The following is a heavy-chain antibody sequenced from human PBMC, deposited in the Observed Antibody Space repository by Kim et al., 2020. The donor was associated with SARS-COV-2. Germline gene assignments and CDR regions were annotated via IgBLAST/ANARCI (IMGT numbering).Heavy chain of an antibody. V-gene: IGHV3-33*06. CDR3: AKSLSSSSGGMDV. J-gene: IGHJ6*02. D-gene: IGHD6-6*01. Sequence: KGRFTISRDNSKNTLYLQMNSLRAEDTSVYYCAKSLSSSSGGMDVWGQGTTVTVSS.